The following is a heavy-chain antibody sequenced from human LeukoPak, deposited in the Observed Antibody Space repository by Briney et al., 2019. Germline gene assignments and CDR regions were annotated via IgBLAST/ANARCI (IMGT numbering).Heavy chain of an antibody. D-gene: IGHD3-10*01. CDR1: GFTFSSYA. V-gene: IGHV3-30*14. CDR2: ISYDGSNK. Sequence: GGSLRLSCAASGFTFSSYAMHWVRQAPGKGLEWVAVISYDGSNKYYADSVKGRFTISRDNSKNTLYLQMNSLRAEDTAVYYCARDYYGSGSYYFFYWGQGTLVTVSS. J-gene: IGHJ4*02. CDR3: ARDYYGSGSYYFFY.